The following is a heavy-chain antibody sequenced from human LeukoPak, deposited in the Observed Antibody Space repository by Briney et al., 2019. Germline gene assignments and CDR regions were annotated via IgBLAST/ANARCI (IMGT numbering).Heavy chain of an antibody. Sequence: GGSLRLSCAASGSTFSNAWMSWVRQAPGKGLEWVGRIKSKTDGGTTDYAAPVKGRFTISRDDSKNTLYLQMNSLKTEDTAVYYCTTDRYDFWSGYYDYWGQGTLVTVSS. CDR3: TTDRYDFWSGYYDY. CDR1: GSTFSNAW. CDR2: IKSKTDGGTT. J-gene: IGHJ4*02. D-gene: IGHD3-3*01. V-gene: IGHV3-15*01.